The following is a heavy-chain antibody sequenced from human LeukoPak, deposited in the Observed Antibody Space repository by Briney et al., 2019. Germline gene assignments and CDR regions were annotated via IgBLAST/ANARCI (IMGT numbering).Heavy chain of an antibody. CDR2: IYPGDSDT. D-gene: IGHD3-10*01. V-gene: IGHV5-51*01. Sequence: GESLKISCKGSGYSFTTSWIAWVRQMPGKGLEWMGIIYPGDSDTKYSPSFQGQVTISADKSISTAYLQWSSLKASDTAMYYCARRITLIRGVIITYYFDYWGQGTLVTVSS. CDR3: ARRITLIRGVIITYYFDY. J-gene: IGHJ4*02. CDR1: GYSFTTSW.